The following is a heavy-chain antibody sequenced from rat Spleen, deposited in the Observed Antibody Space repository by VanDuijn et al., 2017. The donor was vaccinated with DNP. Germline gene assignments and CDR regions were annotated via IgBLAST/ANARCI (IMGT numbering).Heavy chain of an antibody. J-gene: IGHJ2*01. D-gene: IGHD1-4*01. CDR1: GFTFSDYA. V-gene: IGHV5-17*01. CDR3: ASRPPPTRGPFDY. Sequence: EVQLVESGGGLVQPGNSLKLSCAASGFTFSDYAMAWVRQSPKKGLEWVATIIYDGSSTYYRDSVKGRFTISRDNAKSTLYLQMDSLRSEDTATYYCASRPPPTRGPFDYWGQGVLVTVSS. CDR2: IIYDGSST.